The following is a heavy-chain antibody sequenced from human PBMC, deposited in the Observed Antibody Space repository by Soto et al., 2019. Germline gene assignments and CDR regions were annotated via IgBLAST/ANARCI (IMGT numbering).Heavy chain of an antibody. V-gene: IGHV3-74*01. CDR1: GLTFSSYW. D-gene: IGHD5-18*01. CDR2: INPDGSAT. Sequence: GSLRISCTASGLTFSSYWMHWVRQAPGKGLVWVSRINPDGSATNYADSVKGRFTISRDNAKNTLYLQMNSLRAVNTAVFYCGRGGSDSPMAPGYWGQGTLVTVSS. J-gene: IGHJ4*02. CDR3: GRGGSDSPMAPGY.